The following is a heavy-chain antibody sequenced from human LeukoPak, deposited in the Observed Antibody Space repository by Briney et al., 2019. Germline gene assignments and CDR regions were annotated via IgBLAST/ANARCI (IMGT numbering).Heavy chain of an antibody. CDR3: ARGRRDGYNYFDF. V-gene: IGHV5-51*01. CDR1: GYSFTSYW. Sequence: PGESLKISCKGSGYSFTSYWIGWVRQMPGKGLEWMGIIYPGDSDTRYSPSFQGQVTISADKSISTAYPQWSSLKASDTAVYYCARGRRDGYNYFDFWGQGTRVTVSS. J-gene: IGHJ4*02. D-gene: IGHD5-24*01. CDR2: IYPGDSDT.